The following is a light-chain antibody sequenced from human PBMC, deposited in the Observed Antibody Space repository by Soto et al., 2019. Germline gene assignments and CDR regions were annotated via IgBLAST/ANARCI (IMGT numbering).Light chain of an antibody. J-gene: IGKJ1*01. Sequence: IQMIQSPSTLSASVGDRVTITCRASQSISSWLAWYQQKPGKAPKLLIYKASSLESGVPSRFSGSGSGTEFTLTISSLQSEDFAVYYCQQYDKWPRTFGQGTKVDIK. CDR1: QSISSW. CDR2: KAS. V-gene: IGKV1-5*03. CDR3: QQYDKWPRT.